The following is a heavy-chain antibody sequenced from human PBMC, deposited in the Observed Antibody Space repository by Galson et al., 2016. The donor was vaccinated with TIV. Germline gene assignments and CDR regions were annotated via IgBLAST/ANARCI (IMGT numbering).Heavy chain of an antibody. Sequence: SVKVSCKASGGTFNKYAISWVRQAPGQGPEWMGGIIPIFRTSRYAQKFQGRVTITADEYMSTVDMELSSLRSKDTAGYYCVRGMGATTYYQYGMDVWGQGTTVTVSS. CDR3: VRGMGATTYYQYGMDV. D-gene: IGHD1-26*01. J-gene: IGHJ6*02. CDR2: IIPIFRTS. CDR1: GGTFNKYA. V-gene: IGHV1-69*13.